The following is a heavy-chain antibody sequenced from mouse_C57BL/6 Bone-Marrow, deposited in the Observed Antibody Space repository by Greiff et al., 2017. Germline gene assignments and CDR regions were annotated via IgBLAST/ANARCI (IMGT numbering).Heavy chain of an antibody. CDR1: GYTFTDYY. J-gene: IGHJ4*01. Sequence: EVQLQQSGPELVKPGASVKISCKASGYTFTDYYMNWVKQSHGKSLEWIGDINPKNGGTSYNQKFKGKATLTVDKSSSTAYMELRSLTSEDAAVYFCARQGYADYYSMDYWGQGTAVTVSA. CDR3: ARQGYADYYSMDY. CDR2: INPKNGGT. D-gene: IGHD2-2*01. V-gene: IGHV1-26*01.